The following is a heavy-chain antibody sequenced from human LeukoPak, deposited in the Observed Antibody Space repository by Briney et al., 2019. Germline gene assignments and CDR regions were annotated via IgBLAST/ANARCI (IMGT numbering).Heavy chain of an antibody. J-gene: IGHJ4*02. Sequence: ASVKVSCKASGYTFTSYGISWVRQAPGQGREWMGWISVYNGNTNYAQNLQGRVTMTTDTSTSTAYMELRSLRSDDTAVYYCARVWNYYDSSGYYLGSSFDYWGQGTLVTVSS. CDR1: GYTFTSYG. CDR3: ARVWNYYDSSGYYLGSSFDY. D-gene: IGHD3-22*01. CDR2: ISVYNGNT. V-gene: IGHV1-18*01.